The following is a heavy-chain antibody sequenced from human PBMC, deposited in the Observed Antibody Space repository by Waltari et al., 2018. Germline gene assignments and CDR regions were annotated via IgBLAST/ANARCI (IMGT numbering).Heavy chain of an antibody. CDR2: IIPVFGTA. D-gene: IGHD6-6*01. Sequence: QVQLVQSGAEVKKPGSSVKVSCKASGGTFSSYAISWVRQATGHGLGWMGRIIPVFGTANYAQKFQGRVTITADKSTSTAYMELSSLRSEDTAVYYCARDALGIAARPDKALGWFDPWGQGTLVTVSS. CDR1: GGTFSSYA. CDR3: ARDALGIAARPDKALGWFDP. J-gene: IGHJ5*02. V-gene: IGHV1-69*08.